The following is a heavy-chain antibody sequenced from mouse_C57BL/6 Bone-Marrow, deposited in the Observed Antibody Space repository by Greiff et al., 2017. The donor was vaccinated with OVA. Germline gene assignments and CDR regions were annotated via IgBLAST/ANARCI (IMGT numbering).Heavy chain of an antibody. J-gene: IGHJ1*03. CDR1: GYTFTSYW. CDR3: TRYGSSYWYFDV. V-gene: IGHV1-5*01. D-gene: IGHD1-1*01. CDR2: IYPGNSDT. Sequence: SGTVLARPGASVKMSCKTSGYTFTSYWMHWVKQRPGQGLEWIGAIYPGNSDTSYNQKFKGKAKLTAVTSASTAYMELSSLTNEDSAVYCCTRYGSSYWYFDVWGTGTTVTVSS.